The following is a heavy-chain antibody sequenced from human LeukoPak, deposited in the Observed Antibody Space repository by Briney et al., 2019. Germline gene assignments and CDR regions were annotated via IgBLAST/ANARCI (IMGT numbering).Heavy chain of an antibody. CDR2: IYYSGST. Sequence: PSETLSLTCTVAGGSISSYYWSWIRQPPGKGLEWIGYIYYSGSTNSNPSLKSRVTISVDTSKNQFSLNLSSVTAADTAVYYCARYSLGGYQFDYWGQGTLVTVSS. CDR1: GGSISSYY. CDR3: ARYSLGGYQFDY. J-gene: IGHJ4*02. D-gene: IGHD2-2*01. V-gene: IGHV4-59*13.